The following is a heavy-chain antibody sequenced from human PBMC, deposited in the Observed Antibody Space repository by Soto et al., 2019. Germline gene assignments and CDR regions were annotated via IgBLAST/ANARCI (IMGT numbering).Heavy chain of an antibody. Sequence: PGGSLRLSCAASGFTFSSYAMHWVRQAPGKGLEWVAVISYDGSNKYYADSVKGRFTISRDNSKNTLHLQMNSLRAEGPAVYYWARDLGNWNDEDFDHWGQGTLVTV. V-gene: IGHV3-30-3*01. CDR1: GFTFSSYA. CDR2: ISYDGSNK. CDR3: ARDLGNWNDEDFDH. D-gene: IGHD1-1*01. J-gene: IGHJ4*02.